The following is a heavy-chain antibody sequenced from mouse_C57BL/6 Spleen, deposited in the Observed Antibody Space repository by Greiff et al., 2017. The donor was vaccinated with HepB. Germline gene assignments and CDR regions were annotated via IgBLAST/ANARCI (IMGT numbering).Heavy chain of an antibody. CDR3: TRVGYYED. CDR2: IDPETGGT. Sequence: QVQLKESGAELVRPGASVTLSCKASGYTFTDYEMHWVKQTPVHGLEWIGAIDPETGGTAYNQKFKGKAILTADKSSSTAYMELRSLTSEDSAVYYCTRVGYYEDWGQGTTLTVSS. D-gene: IGHD2-3*01. J-gene: IGHJ2*01. V-gene: IGHV1-15*01. CDR1: GYTFTDYE.